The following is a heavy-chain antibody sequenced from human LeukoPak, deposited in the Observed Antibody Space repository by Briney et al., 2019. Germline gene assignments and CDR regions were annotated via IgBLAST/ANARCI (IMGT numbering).Heavy chain of an antibody. D-gene: IGHD3-10*01. J-gene: IGHJ3*02. CDR2: INWNGGST. Sequence: GGSLRLSCAASGFTFDDYGMSWVRQAPEKGLEWVSGINWNGGSTGYADSVKGRFTISRDNARNSLYLQMNSLRAEDTALYYCARDYQDYYGSGSYRFGAFDIWGQGTMVTVSS. CDR1: GFTFDDYG. CDR3: ARDYQDYYGSGSYRFGAFDI. V-gene: IGHV3-20*04.